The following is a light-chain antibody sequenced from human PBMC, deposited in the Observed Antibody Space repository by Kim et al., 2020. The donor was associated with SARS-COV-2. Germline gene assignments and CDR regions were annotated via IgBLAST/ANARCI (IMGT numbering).Light chain of an antibody. CDR2: KTS. CDR3: QKSFSTTQT. CDR1: QTVDRH. Sequence: DIQLTQSPSSLSASVGDRVTITCRASQTVDRHLSWYQQKPGKAPSLLLYKTSTLQNGVPSRFSGSGSGREYILTIRDLQPDDFATYFSQKSFSTTQTFGQGTKVEIK. J-gene: IGKJ1*01. V-gene: IGKV1-39*01.